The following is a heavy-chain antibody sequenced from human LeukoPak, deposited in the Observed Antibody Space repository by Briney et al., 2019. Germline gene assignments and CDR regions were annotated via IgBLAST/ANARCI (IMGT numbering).Heavy chain of an antibody. CDR1: GASISSSTSY. J-gene: IGHJ6*03. CDR2: INYSGST. D-gene: IGHD5-24*01. Sequence: PSETLSLTCAVSGASISSSTSYWGWIRQPPGKGLEWIGSINYSGSTYYNPSLKSRVTISVDTSKNQFSLKLSSVTAADTAVYYCARLDRYGYNYNYYYYYMDVWGKGTTVTVSS. CDR3: ARLDRYGYNYNYYYYYMDV. V-gene: IGHV4-39*01.